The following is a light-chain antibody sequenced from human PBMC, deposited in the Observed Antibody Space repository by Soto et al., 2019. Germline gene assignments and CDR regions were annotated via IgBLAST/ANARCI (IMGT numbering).Light chain of an antibody. CDR2: DAS. Sequence: DIQMTQSPSTLSASVGDRVTITCRASQSISSWLAWYQQKPGKAPKLLIFDASSLESGVPSRFSGSGSGTEFTLTISSLQPDDFATYYCQQYKSYPGTFGQGTKVDIK. CDR1: QSISSW. V-gene: IGKV1-5*01. J-gene: IGKJ1*01. CDR3: QQYKSYPGT.